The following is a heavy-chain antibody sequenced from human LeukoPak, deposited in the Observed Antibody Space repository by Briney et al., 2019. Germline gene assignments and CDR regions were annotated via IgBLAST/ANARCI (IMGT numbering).Heavy chain of an antibody. CDR3: TTDAGGYYYDSSGYYPTDY. V-gene: IGHV3-15*01. CDR2: IKSKTDGGTT. Sequence: GGSLRLSCAASGFTFSNAWMSWVRQAPGPGQEWVGRIKSKTDGGTTDYAAPVKGRFTISRDDSKNTLYLQMNSLKTEDTAVYYCTTDAGGYYYDSSGYYPTDYWGQGTLVTVSS. CDR1: GFTFSNAW. D-gene: IGHD3-22*01. J-gene: IGHJ4*02.